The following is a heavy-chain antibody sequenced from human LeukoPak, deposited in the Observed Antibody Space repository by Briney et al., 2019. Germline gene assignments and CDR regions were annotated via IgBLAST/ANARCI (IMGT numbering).Heavy chain of an antibody. Sequence: PGGSLRLSCAASGFTFNNAWMSWVRQAPGKGLEWVSAISGSGGSTYYADSVKGRFTISRDNSKNTLYLQMNSLRAEDTAVYYCAKDGGEFDAFDIWGQGTMVTVSS. V-gene: IGHV3-23*01. CDR3: AKDGGEFDAFDI. CDR1: GFTFNNAW. J-gene: IGHJ3*02. CDR2: ISGSGGST. D-gene: IGHD3-16*01.